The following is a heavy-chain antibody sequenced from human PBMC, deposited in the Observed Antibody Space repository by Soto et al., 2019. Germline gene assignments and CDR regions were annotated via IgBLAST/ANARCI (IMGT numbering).Heavy chain of an antibody. J-gene: IGHJ6*02. Sequence: KPSETLPLTCTVSGASISNAYWSWIRQAAGKRLEWIGRIHSSGTFNYNPSLKSRVSISRDTSKNQISLKLSSVTAADTAVYYCARDNIVSKGYGMDVWGQGTTVTVSS. V-gene: IGHV4-4*07. CDR1: GASISNAY. D-gene: IGHD5-12*01. CDR2: IHSSGTF. CDR3: ARDNIVSKGYGMDV.